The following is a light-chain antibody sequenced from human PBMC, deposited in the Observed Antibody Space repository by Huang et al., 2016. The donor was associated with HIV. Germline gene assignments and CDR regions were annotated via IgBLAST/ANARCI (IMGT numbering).Light chain of an antibody. CDR3: QQRNNWPPEFT. V-gene: IGKV3-11*01. Sequence: EIVLTQSPATLSLSPGERATLSCRASQSIRSYLAWYQQKPGQAPRVLIYDASNRASGVPARFSGSVSGTDFTLTISSLEPEDFAVYYCQQRNNWPPEFTFGPGTKVDIK. CDR2: DAS. CDR1: QSIRSY. J-gene: IGKJ3*01.